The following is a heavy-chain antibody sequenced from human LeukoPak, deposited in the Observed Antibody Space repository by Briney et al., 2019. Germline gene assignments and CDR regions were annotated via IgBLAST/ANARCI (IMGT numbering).Heavy chain of an antibody. V-gene: IGHV1-69*13. J-gene: IGHJ4*02. D-gene: IGHD3-3*01. CDR2: IIPIFGTA. CDR3: ARDERYYDFWSGYYIPYY. Sequence: ASVKVSCKASGGTFSSYAISWVRQAPGQGLEWMGGIIPIFGTANCAQKFQGRVTITADESTSTAYMELSSLRSEDTAVYYCARDERYYDFWSGYYIPYYWGQGTLVTVSS. CDR1: GGTFSSYA.